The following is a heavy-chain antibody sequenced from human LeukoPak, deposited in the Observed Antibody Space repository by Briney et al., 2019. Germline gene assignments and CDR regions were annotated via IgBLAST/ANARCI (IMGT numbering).Heavy chain of an antibody. V-gene: IGHV3-48*04. CDR2: ISSSSSTI. CDR3: ARDLLLITMVRGVNGRGFDY. Sequence: GGSLRLSCAASGFTFSSYSMNWVRQAPGKGLEWVSYISSSSSTIYYADSVKGRFTISRDNAKNSLYLQMNSLRAEDTAVYYCARDLLLITMVRGVNGRGFDYWGQGTLVTVSS. J-gene: IGHJ4*02. CDR1: GFTFSSYS. D-gene: IGHD3-10*01.